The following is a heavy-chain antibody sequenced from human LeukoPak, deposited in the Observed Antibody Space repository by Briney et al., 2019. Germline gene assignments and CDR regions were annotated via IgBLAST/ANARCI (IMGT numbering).Heavy chain of an antibody. CDR1: GGSISSSNW. V-gene: IGHV4-4*02. J-gene: IGHJ6*02. CDR2: IYHSGST. D-gene: IGHD1-26*01. CDR3: ARGGSYPYYYYYGMDV. Sequence: PSGTLSLTCAVSGGSISSSNWWSWVRQPPGKGLEWIGEIYHSGSTNYNPSLKSRVTISVDTSKNQFSLKLSSVTAADTAVYYCARGGSYPYYYYYGMDVWGQGTTVTVSS.